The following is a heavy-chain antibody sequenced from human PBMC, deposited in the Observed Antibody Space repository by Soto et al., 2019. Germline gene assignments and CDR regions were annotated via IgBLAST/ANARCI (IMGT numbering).Heavy chain of an antibody. V-gene: IGHV1-69*19. J-gene: IGHJ4*02. D-gene: IGHD3-10*01. CDR1: GGTFNTYA. CDR3: AREVQVHTPAFVY. Sequence: QVQLVQSGAEMKKPGSSVKVSCQSSGGTFNTYAXXXXXXAPGQGPEWMGDISPMFGAANYAPKFQGRVTITADESTGTSYMQLSSLTSEDTALYFCAREVQVHTPAFVYWGQGTLVTVSS. CDR2: ISPMFGAA.